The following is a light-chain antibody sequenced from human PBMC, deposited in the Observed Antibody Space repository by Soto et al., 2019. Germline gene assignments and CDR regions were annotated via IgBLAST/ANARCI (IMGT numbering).Light chain of an antibody. J-gene: IGKJ1*01. CDR2: DAS. CDR3: QHHATSPRT. CDR1: QSVSTWY. Sequence: EIVLTQSPGTLSLSPGERATLSCRASQSVSTWYLAWYQQKPGQAPRLLIYDASSRATGIPDRFSGSGSGTDFTLTISRLEPEDFAVYYCQHHATSPRTFGQGTKV. V-gene: IGKV3-20*01.